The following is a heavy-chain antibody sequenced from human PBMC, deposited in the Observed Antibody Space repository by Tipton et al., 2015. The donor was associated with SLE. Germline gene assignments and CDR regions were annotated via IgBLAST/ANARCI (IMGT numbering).Heavy chain of an antibody. D-gene: IGHD3-3*01. CDR1: GFTFSYYT. V-gene: IGHV3-30*04. CDR2: ISFDGSNK. J-gene: IGHJ3*02. Sequence: SLRLSCAASGFTFSYYTVHWVRQAPGRGLEWVAVISFDGSNKFYGGSVKGRFTISRDNSKNTLYLQMNSLRAEDTAVYYCARVWSAWRNAFDIWGQGTMVTVSS. CDR3: ARVWSAWRNAFDI.